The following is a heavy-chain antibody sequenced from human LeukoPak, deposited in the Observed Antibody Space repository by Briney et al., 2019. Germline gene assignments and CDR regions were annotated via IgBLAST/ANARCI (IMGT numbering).Heavy chain of an antibody. D-gene: IGHD6-19*01. CDR2: IYYSGAN. Sequence: SETLSLTCTVSGGCMSISSYYWGWIRQSPGKGLEWIGSIYYSGANHYNPSLKSRVTMSVDTSKNQFSVKLTSVTATDTAVYYCVRVRGYWLVRGYLDYWGQGTQVTVSS. V-gene: IGHV4-39*02. CDR3: VRVRGYWLVRGYLDY. J-gene: IGHJ4*02. CDR1: GGCMSISSYY.